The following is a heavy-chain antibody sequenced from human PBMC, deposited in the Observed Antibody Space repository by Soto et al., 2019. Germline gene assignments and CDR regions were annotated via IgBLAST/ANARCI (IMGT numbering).Heavy chain of an antibody. Sequence: EVQLVESGGGLVKPGGSPRLSCAASGFTFSSYSMNWVRQAPGKGLEWVSSISSSSSYIYYADSVKGRFTISRDNAKNSLYLQMNSLRAEDTAVYYCARDGIVVVPAAPYYYYYMDVWGKGTTVTVSS. V-gene: IGHV3-21*01. D-gene: IGHD2-2*01. CDR1: GFTFSSYS. J-gene: IGHJ6*03. CDR3: ARDGIVVVPAAPYYYYYMDV. CDR2: ISSSSSYI.